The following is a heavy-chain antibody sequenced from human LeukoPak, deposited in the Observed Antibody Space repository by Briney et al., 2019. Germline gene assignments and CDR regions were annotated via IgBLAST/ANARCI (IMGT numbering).Heavy chain of an antibody. CDR3: ARDQRYCSSSSCPWEPFDY. CDR2: INQDGSEK. D-gene: IGHD2-2*01. CDR1: GFTFNIYW. V-gene: IGHV3-7*05. Sequence: GGSLRLSCAASGFTFNIYWMSWVRQAPGTGLEWVANINQDGSEKYYVDSVKGRFTISRDNAKNSLYLQMNSLRAEDTAVYYCARDQRYCSSSSCPWEPFDYWGQGTLVTVSS. J-gene: IGHJ4*02.